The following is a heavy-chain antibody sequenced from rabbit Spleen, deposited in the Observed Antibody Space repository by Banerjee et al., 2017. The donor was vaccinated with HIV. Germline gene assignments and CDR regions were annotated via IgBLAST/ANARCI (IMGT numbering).Heavy chain of an antibody. CDR2: INASTGKP. D-gene: IGHD1-1*01. CDR3: ARDLVGVIGWNFYL. CDR1: GSSFSDRDV. Sequence: QEQLVESGGGLVQPEGSLTLTCKASGSSFSDRDVMCWVRQAPGKGLEWIACINASTGKPVYATWASGRFTISRTSSTTVTLRMTSLTAADRATYFCARDLVGVIGWNFYLWGQGTLVTVS. V-gene: IGHV1S45*01. J-gene: IGHJ4*01.